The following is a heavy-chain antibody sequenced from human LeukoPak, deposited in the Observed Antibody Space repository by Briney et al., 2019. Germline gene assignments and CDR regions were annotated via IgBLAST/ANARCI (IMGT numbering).Heavy chain of an antibody. V-gene: IGHV3-30*02. J-gene: IGHJ6*03. CDR2: IRYDGSNK. Sequence: GGSLRLSCAASGFTFSSYGMHWVRQAPGKGLEWVAFIRYDGSNKYYADSVKGRFTLSRDNSQNTLYLQMNSLRAEDTAVYYCANDSGSTWYNYMDVWGKGTTVTVSS. D-gene: IGHD6-13*01. CDR1: GFTFSSYG. CDR3: ANDSGSTWYNYMDV.